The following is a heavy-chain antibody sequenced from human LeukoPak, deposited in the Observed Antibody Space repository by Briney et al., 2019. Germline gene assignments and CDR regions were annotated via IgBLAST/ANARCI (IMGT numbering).Heavy chain of an antibody. Sequence: PGGSLGLSCAASGFTVSNSYMSWVRQAPGKGLEWVSVIYSSGSTHYADSVKGRFTISRDNSKNTMYLQMNSLRAEDTAVYYCARGEYYYYYYMDVWGRGTTVTVSS. J-gene: IGHJ6*03. D-gene: IGHD3-10*01. V-gene: IGHV3-66*02. CDR2: IYSSGST. CDR1: GFTVSNSY. CDR3: ARGEYYYYYYMDV.